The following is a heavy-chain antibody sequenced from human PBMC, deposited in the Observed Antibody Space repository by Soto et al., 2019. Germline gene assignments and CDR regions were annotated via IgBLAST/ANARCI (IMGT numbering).Heavy chain of an antibody. D-gene: IGHD3-9*01. Sequence: GGSLRLSCAVSGFTFNSYSMNWVRQAPGKGLEWVSSISSFSNYMYYTDSVKGRFTISRDNARNSLYLQMNSLRAEDTAVYYCARAGGYILSRYGDHRDLLSVSTRRSSDL. V-gene: IGHV3-21*01. CDR1: GFTFNSYS. J-gene: IGHJ2*01. CDR3: ARAGGYILSRYGDHRDLLSVSTRRSSDL. CDR2: ISSFSNYM.